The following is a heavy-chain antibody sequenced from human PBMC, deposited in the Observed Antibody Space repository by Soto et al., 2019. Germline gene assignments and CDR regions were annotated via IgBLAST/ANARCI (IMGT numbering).Heavy chain of an antibody. CDR1: GFTVSSNY. Sequence: GGSLRLSCAASGFTVSSNYMSWVRQAPGKGLEWVSVIYSGGSTYYADSVKGRFTISRDNSKNTLYLQMNNLRAEDTAVYYCAKDRAYSSGYYPFDSWGQGALVTVSS. CDR2: IYSGGST. D-gene: IGHD3-22*01. V-gene: IGHV3-53*01. CDR3: AKDRAYSSGYYPFDS. J-gene: IGHJ4*02.